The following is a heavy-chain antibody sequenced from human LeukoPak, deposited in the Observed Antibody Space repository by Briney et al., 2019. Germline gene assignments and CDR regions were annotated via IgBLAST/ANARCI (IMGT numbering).Heavy chain of an antibody. D-gene: IGHD6-13*01. Sequence: PSETLSLTCTVSGGSISSHYWSWIRQPPGKGLEWIGYIYYSGSTNYNPSLKSRVTISVDTSKNQFSLKLSSVTAADTAVYYCARVLGGIAAAGHYYYYYMDVWGKGTTVTVSS. J-gene: IGHJ6*03. CDR1: GGSISSHY. CDR3: ARVLGGIAAAGHYYYYYMDV. V-gene: IGHV4-59*11. CDR2: IYYSGST.